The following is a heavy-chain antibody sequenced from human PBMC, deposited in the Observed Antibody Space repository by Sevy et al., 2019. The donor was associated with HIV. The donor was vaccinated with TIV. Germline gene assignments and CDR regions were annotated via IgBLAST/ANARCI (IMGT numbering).Heavy chain of an antibody. Sequence: GGSLRLSCAATGFTFSSYAMHWVRQAPGKGLEWVAVISYDGSNKYYPDSVKGRFTISRDNSKNTLYLQMNSLRPEDTAVYYCARGSIRYYDILTGGFDPWGQGTVVTVSS. CDR2: ISYDGSNK. J-gene: IGHJ5*02. CDR3: ARGSIRYYDILTGGFDP. D-gene: IGHD3-9*01. CDR1: GFTFSSYA. V-gene: IGHV3-30-3*01.